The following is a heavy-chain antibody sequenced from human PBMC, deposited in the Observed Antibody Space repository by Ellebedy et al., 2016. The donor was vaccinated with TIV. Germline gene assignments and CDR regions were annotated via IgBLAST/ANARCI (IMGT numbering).Heavy chain of an antibody. CDR2: ISSSGNYR. Sequence: GESLKISCAAPGFTFSDYSMNWVRQAPGKGLEWVSSISSSGNYRYHGDSVKGRFTISRDNAKNSLYLQMNSLRAEDTAVYFCARAPRGGTDYWGQGTLVTVSS. J-gene: IGHJ4*02. CDR3: ARAPRGGTDY. CDR1: GFTFSDYS. V-gene: IGHV3-21*01. D-gene: IGHD3-10*01.